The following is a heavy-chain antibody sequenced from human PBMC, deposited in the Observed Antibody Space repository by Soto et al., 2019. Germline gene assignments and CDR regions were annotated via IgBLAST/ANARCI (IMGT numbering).Heavy chain of an antibody. D-gene: IGHD6-13*01. CDR3: ARGMNPQDY. V-gene: IGHV4-38-2*02. CDR2: IYHSGTT. Sequence: XETLSLTCNVSGFSISSGFYWCCVRQPPGKGLEWIGAIYHSGTTYFNPSLKSRVTMTIDTSKNQFSLSLTSVAAADTAMYYCARGMNPQDYWGQGTLVTVSS. CDR1: GFSISSGFY. J-gene: IGHJ4*02.